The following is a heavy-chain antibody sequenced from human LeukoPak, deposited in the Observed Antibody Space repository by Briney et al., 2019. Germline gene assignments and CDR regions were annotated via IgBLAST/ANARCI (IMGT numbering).Heavy chain of an antibody. Sequence: PGGSLRLSCAASGFTFSSYAMHWVRQAPGKGLEWVAVISYDGSNKYYADSVKGRFTISRDNSKNTLYLQMNSLRAEDTAVYYCAREADTWIQLWLRFLSARGYYFDYWGQGTLVTVSS. CDR3: AREADTWIQLWLRFLSARGYYFDY. V-gene: IGHV3-30*04. CDR1: GFTFSSYA. D-gene: IGHD5-18*01. CDR2: ISYDGSNK. J-gene: IGHJ4*02.